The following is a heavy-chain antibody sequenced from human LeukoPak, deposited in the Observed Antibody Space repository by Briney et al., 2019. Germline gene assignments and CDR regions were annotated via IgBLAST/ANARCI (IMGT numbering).Heavy chain of an antibody. CDR2: ISGCGSNI. CDR3: AGERGRLEMATNPRSTYMDV. CDR1: GFTLSHYY. Sequence: GGSLRLSCAVSGFTLSHYYMNWIRHAPGKGLEWVSYISGCGSNIYYTDSVEGRLTISRDNAKNSLYLKMNRLRPEDTGVYFCAGERGRLEMATNPRSTYMDVWGKGTTVTVYS. J-gene: IGHJ6*03. D-gene: IGHD5-24*01. V-gene: IGHV3-11*01.